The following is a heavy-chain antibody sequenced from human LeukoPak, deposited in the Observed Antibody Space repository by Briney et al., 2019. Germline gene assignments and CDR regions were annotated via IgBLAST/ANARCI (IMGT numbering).Heavy chain of an antibody. CDR1: GFTFTNYG. CDR3: AKRLTTRDA. Sequence: GGSLRLSCAVSGFTFTNYGMTWVRQAPGKGLEWVSGVTTSGYNTYYADSVKGRFTISRDNTKSTLFLQMNSLRAEDTALYYCAKRLTTRDAWGQGTLVTVSS. J-gene: IGHJ4*02. D-gene: IGHD4-17*01. CDR2: VTTSGYNT. V-gene: IGHV3-23*01.